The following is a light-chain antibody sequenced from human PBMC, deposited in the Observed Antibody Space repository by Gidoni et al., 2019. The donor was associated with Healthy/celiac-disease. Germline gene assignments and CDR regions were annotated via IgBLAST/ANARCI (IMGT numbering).Light chain of an antibody. CDR3: QQYNRYSRT. CDR2: DAS. J-gene: IGKJ1*01. V-gene: IGKV1-5*01. Sequence: DIQMTQSPSPLSASVGDRVTITCRASQSISSWFAWYQQKPGKAPKLLIYDASSLESGVPSRFSGSGSGTEFTLTISSLQPDDFATYYCQQYNRYSRTFGQGTKVEIK. CDR1: QSISSW.